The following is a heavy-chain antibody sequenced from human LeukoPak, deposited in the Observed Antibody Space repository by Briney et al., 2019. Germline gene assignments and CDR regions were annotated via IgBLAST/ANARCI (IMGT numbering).Heavy chain of an antibody. V-gene: IGHV4-34*01. D-gene: IGHD6-13*01. J-gene: IGHJ5*02. CDR1: GGSFSGYY. Sequence: PSETLSLTCAVYGGSFSGYYWSWIRQPPGKGLEWIGEINHSGSTNYNPSLKSRVTISVDTSKNQFSLKLSSVTAADTAVYYCARGPPLYSSSWRFDPWGQGTLVTVSS. CDR3: ARGPPLYSSSWRFDP. CDR2: INHSGST.